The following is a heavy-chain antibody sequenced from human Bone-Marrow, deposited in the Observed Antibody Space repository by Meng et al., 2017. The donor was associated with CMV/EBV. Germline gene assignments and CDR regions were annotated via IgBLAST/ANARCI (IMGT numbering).Heavy chain of an antibody. V-gene: IGHV1-69*10. Sequence: VKVSCKASGGTFSSYAISWVRQAPGQGLEWMGGIIPILGIANYAQKFQGRVTITADKSTSTAYMELSSLRSEDTAVYYCARASVGSGWYYFDYWGQGTLVTVSS. D-gene: IGHD6-19*01. CDR1: GGTFSSYA. CDR3: ARASVGSGWYYFDY. J-gene: IGHJ4*02. CDR2: IIPILGIA.